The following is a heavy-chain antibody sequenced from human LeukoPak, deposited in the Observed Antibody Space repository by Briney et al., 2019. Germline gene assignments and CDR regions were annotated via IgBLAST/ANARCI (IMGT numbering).Heavy chain of an antibody. Sequence: PSETLSLTCTVSGASISSTSSFWDWIRQPPGQGLEWIGTIYYSGTTYYNPFLKSRVSISVDTPNNQFSLRLSSVTAADTAVYYCARRIGSGSYADYWGQGTLVTVSS. D-gene: IGHD3-10*01. J-gene: IGHJ4*02. CDR1: GASISSTSSF. CDR3: ARRIGSGSYADY. CDR2: IYYSGTT. V-gene: IGHV4-39*01.